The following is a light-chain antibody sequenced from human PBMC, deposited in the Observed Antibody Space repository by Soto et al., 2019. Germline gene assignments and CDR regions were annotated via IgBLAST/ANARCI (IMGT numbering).Light chain of an antibody. CDR1: QGINSW. CDR3: QHYNSYSEA. J-gene: IGKJ1*01. V-gene: IGKV1D-16*01. Sequence: DIQMTQSPSSVSASVGDRATMTCRASQGINSWLAWYQQKPGKAPKLLIYAASNLQSGVPSRFSGSGSGTDFTLTISSLQPEDFATYYCQHYNSYSEAFGQGTKVDIK. CDR2: AAS.